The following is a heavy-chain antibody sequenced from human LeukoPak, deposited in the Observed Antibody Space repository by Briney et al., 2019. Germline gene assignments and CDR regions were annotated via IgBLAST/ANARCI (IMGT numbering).Heavy chain of an antibody. CDR2: IYYSGST. Sequence: SETLSLTCTVSGASIRSYFWSWIRQPPGKGLEWIGYIYYSGSTNSNPSLKSRVSISVDTSKNQFSLKLSSVTAADTAVYYCASGGSGSYSVDYWGQGTLVTVSS. CDR3: ASGGSGSYSVDY. V-gene: IGHV4-59*12. J-gene: IGHJ4*02. CDR1: GASIRSYF. D-gene: IGHD3-10*01.